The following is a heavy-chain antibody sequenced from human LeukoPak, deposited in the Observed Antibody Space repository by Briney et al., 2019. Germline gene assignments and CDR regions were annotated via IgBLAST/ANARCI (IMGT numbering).Heavy chain of an antibody. CDR2: IGGRDGGT. J-gene: IGHJ6*02. D-gene: IGHD1-26*01. Sequence: GGSLRLSCAASGFIFSNYAMSWVRQAPGKGLEWVSAIGGRDGGTYYADSVKGRFTVSRDNSKNTLYLQMNSLRAEDTAMYYCASPLKLYYYYGMDVWGQGTTVTVSS. CDR3: ASPLKLYYYYGMDV. CDR1: GFIFSNYA. V-gene: IGHV3-23*01.